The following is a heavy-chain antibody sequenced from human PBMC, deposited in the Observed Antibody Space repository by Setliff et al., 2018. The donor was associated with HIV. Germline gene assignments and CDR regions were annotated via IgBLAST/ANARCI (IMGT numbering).Heavy chain of an antibody. CDR1: GYSISSGYY. CDR3: AREAPSEPTRYYNFWSGYPDWFDP. J-gene: IGHJ5*02. D-gene: IGHD3-3*01. Sequence: PSETLSLTCAVSGYSISSGYYWGWIRQPPGKGLEWIGSIYHSGSTYNNPSLKSRVIIFLDPSKNQFSLELTSVTAADTAVYYCAREAPSEPTRYYNFWSGYPDWFDPW. CDR2: IYHSGST. V-gene: IGHV4-38-2*02.